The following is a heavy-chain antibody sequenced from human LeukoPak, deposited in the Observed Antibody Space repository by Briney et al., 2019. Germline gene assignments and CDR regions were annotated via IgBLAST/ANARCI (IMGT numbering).Heavy chain of an antibody. J-gene: IGHJ6*03. V-gene: IGHV4-34*01. CDR1: GGSFSGYY. CDR2: INHSGST. D-gene: IGHD3-3*01. CDR3: ARGQSNFGVVTLYYYYYMDV. Sequence: SETLSLTCAVYGGSFSGYYWSWIRQPPGKGLEWIGEINHSGSTNYNPSLKSRVTISVDTSKNQFSLKLSSVTAADTAVYYCARGQSNFGVVTLYYYYYMDVWGKGTTVTVSS.